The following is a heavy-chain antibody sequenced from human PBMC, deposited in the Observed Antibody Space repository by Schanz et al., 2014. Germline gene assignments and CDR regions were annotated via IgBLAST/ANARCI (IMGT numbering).Heavy chain of an antibody. V-gene: IGHV3-48*04. CDR2: ISRDGTTS. Sequence: DVQLLESGGGLVQPGESLRLSCAASGFTFTTYAMTWVRQAPGKGLEWLSYISRDGTTSYYADSVKGRFTISRDNAKNSLYLEMTSLRGEDTAVYYCAKDGRLPYYGTGSDFDYWGQGTLVTVSS. CDR3: AKDGRLPYYGTGSDFDY. J-gene: IGHJ4*02. D-gene: IGHD3-22*01. CDR1: GFTFTTYA.